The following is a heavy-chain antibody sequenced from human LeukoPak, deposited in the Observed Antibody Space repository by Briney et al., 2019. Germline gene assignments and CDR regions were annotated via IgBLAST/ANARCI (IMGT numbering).Heavy chain of an antibody. D-gene: IGHD1-26*01. V-gene: IGHV3-23*01. J-gene: IGHJ4*02. CDR1: GFTFSSYA. Sequence: GGSLRLSCAASGFTFSSYAMSWVRQAPGKGLEWVSSISAGGDKTYYRDSVKGRITISRDNSKNTLYLQMNSLRAEDTAIYYCAKSRGSTLFDYWGQGTLVTVSS. CDR2: ISAGGDKT. CDR3: AKSRGSTLFDY.